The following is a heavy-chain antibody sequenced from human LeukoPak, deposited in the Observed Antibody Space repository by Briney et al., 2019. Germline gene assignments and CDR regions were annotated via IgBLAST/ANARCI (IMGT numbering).Heavy chain of an antibody. D-gene: IGHD6-19*01. CDR1: EFTFSSYS. J-gene: IGHJ6*03. Sequence: GGSLRLSCAASEFTFSSYSMNWVRQAPGKGLEWVSSISSSSSYIYYADSVKGRFTISRDNAKNSLYLQMNSLRAEDTAVYYCARDLTKAVAGRYGYYYYYMDVWGKGTTVTVSS. V-gene: IGHV3-21*01. CDR2: ISSSSSYI. CDR3: ARDLTKAVAGRYGYYYYYMDV.